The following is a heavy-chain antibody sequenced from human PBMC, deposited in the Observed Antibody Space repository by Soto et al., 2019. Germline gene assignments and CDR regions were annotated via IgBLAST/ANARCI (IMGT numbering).Heavy chain of an antibody. CDR1: GGSISSGKYY. J-gene: IGHJ5*02. CDR3: VRRDVSGRYPHGFDP. CDR2: IYFTGDT. V-gene: IGHV4-30-4*01. Sequence: QVQLQESGPGLVKPSQTLSLTCTVSGGSISSGKYYWSWIRQAPGKGLEWIGYIYFTGDTYYNPSLKSRLMLSRDTSKNQISLSLRSVTVADTAVYYCVRRDVSGRYPHGFDPWGQGALVTVSA. D-gene: IGHD2-15*01.